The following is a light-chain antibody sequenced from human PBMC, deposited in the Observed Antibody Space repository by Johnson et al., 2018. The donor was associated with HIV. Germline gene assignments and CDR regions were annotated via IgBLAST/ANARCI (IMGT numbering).Light chain of an antibody. CDR3: ETWDSSLSWV. CDR1: SFNIGNNY. Sequence: QSVLTQPPSVSAAPGQKVTISCSGSSFNIGNNYVSWYQQLPGTAPKLLIYDNNKRPSGIPDRFSGSKSGTSATLGITGLQTGDEADYYCETWDSSLSWVFGPGTKFTVL. CDR2: DNN. V-gene: IGLV1-51*01. J-gene: IGLJ1*01.